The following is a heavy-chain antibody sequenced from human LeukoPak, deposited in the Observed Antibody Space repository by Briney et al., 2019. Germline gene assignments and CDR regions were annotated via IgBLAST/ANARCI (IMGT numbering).Heavy chain of an antibody. J-gene: IGHJ5*02. CDR3: ASGFWKWFDP. D-gene: IGHD3-3*01. CDR2: IYITGST. Sequence: SSETLSLTCTVSGGSISNYCWSWIRQSAGKGLEWIGRIYITGSTNYNPSLKSRVSMSLDTSKNQLSLKLSSVTAADTAVYYCASGFWKWFDPWGQGTLVTVSS. CDR1: GGSISNYC. V-gene: IGHV4-4*07.